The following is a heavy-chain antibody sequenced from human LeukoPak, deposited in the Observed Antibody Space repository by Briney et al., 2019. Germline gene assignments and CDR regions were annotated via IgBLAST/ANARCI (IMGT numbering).Heavy chain of an antibody. D-gene: IGHD3-22*01. CDR1: GYTFTGYY. CDR2: INPNSGGT. Sequence: ASVKVSCKASGYTFTGYYMHWVRQAPGQGLEWMGWINPNSGGTNYAQKFQGRVTMTEDTSTDTAYMELSSLRSEDTAVYYCAAVKTYYYDTSGYYFPLNAFDIWGQGTMVTVSS. J-gene: IGHJ3*02. CDR3: AAVKTYYYDTSGYYFPLNAFDI. V-gene: IGHV1-2*02.